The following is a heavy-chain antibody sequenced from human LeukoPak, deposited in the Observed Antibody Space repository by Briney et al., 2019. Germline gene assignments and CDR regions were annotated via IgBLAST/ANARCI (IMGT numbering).Heavy chain of an antibody. CDR2: MNPNSGNT. CDR3: AGAMRSGWYSDAFDI. CDR1: GYTFTNYD. V-gene: IGHV1-8*01. Sequence: ASVKVSCKASGYTFTNYDINWVRQAPGQGLEWMGWMNPNSGNTGYAQKFQGRVTMTRNTSISTAYMELSSLRSEDTAVYYCAGAMRSGWYSDAFDIWGQGTMVTVSS. D-gene: IGHD6-19*01. J-gene: IGHJ3*02.